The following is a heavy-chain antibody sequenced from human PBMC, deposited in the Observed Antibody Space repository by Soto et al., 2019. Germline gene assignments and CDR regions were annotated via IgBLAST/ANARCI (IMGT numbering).Heavy chain of an antibody. CDR2: ISYDGSNK. CDR3: AKDTRVISSGWAIDY. CDR1: CFTFSSYG. D-gene: IGHD6-19*01. Sequence: GGSLRLSCAASCFTFSSYGMHGVRQAPGKGLEWVAVISYDGSNKYYADSVKGRFTISRDNSKNTLYLQMNSLRAEDTAVYYCAKDTRVISSGWAIDYWGQGTLVTVSS. V-gene: IGHV3-30*18. J-gene: IGHJ4*02.